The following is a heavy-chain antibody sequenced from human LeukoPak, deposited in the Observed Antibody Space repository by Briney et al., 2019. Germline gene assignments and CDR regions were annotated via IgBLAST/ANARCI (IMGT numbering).Heavy chain of an antibody. D-gene: IGHD6-6*01. V-gene: IGHV1-2*02. CDR3: ARSNAATRRGDNWFDP. CDR2: ISPNNGGT. CDR1: GYTLTGYY. Sequence: GASVKVSCKASGYTLTGYYMHWVRQAPGQGLEWMGWISPNNGGTNYAQNFQGRVTMTRDTSVSTAYMELNRLRPDDTAVYYCARSNAATRRGDNWFDPWGQGTLVTVSS. J-gene: IGHJ5*02.